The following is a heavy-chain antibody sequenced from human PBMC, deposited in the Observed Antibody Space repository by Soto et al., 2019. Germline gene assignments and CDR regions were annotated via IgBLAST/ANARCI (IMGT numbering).Heavy chain of an antibody. J-gene: IGHJ6*02. CDR1: GYTFTGYY. D-gene: IGHD6-6*01. CDR3: ARDLGYSSSPGAYYYYGMDV. CDR2: INPNSGGT. V-gene: IGHV1-2*04. Sequence: ASVKVSCKASGYTFTGYYMHWVRQAPGQGLEWMGWINPNSGGTNYAQKFQGWVTMTRDTSISTAYMELSRLRSDDTAVYYCARDLGYSSSPGAYYYYGMDVWGQGTTVTVSS.